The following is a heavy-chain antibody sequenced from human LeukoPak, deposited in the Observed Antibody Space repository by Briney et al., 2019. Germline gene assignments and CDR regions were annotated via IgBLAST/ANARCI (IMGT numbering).Heavy chain of an antibody. CDR1: GFTFNSYA. CDR2: MSYDGSDK. V-gene: IGHV3-30*03. J-gene: IGHJ3*02. CDR3: ARDSPTFDI. Sequence: PGGSLRLSCVASGFTFNSYAMHWVRQAPGKGLEWVALMSYDGSDKHYADSVKGRFTISRDNSKNTLYLQMNCLRAEDTAIYYCARDSPTFDIWGQGTMVTVSS.